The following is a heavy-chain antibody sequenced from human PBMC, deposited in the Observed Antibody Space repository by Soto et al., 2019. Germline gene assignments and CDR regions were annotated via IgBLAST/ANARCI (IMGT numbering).Heavy chain of an antibody. V-gene: IGHV3-33*01. CDR3: ARGQRRGGSSGWSL. CDR2: IWYDGGNK. D-gene: IGHD6-19*01. J-gene: IGHJ4*02. Sequence: VGSLRLSCAASGFTFSSYGMHWVRQAPGKGLEWVAAIWYDGGNKYYADSVKGRFTISRDSSKNTLYLQMNSLRAEDTAVYYCARGQRRGGSSGWSLWGQGTLVTVS. CDR1: GFTFSSYG.